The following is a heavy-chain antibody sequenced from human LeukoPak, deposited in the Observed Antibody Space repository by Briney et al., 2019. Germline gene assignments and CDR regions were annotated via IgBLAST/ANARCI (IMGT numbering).Heavy chain of an antibody. D-gene: IGHD6-19*01. Sequence: ASVKLTYTASGYTFTGYYMYWVRQAPGQGLEWMGWNNPNSGGTNYAQKCQGRVTMTRNTSISTAYMEPSRLRSDDTAVYYCTRDPVSSSGWLELYYWGQGTLVTVSS. J-gene: IGHJ4*02. V-gene: IGHV1-2*02. CDR2: NNPNSGGT. CDR1: GYTFTGYY. CDR3: TRDPVSSSGWLELYY.